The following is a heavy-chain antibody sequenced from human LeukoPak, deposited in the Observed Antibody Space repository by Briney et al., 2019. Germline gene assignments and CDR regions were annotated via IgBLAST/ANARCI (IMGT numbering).Heavy chain of an antibody. Sequence: GGSLRLSCAASGFTFSSYWMHWVRQAPGKGLEWVSVIYSGGSTYYADSVKGRFTISRHNSKNTLYLQMNSLRAEDTAVYYCARGNYGMDVWGQGTTVTVSS. J-gene: IGHJ6*02. CDR1: GFTFSSYW. CDR2: IYSGGST. V-gene: IGHV3-53*04. CDR3: ARGNYGMDV.